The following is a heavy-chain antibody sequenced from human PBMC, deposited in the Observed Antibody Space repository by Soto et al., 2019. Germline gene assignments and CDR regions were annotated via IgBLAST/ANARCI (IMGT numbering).Heavy chain of an antibody. CDR2: IIPLLDIA. CDR3: VRDSPIGRTYSGYDGIDY. CDR1: GGTFSNDI. D-gene: IGHD5-12*01. J-gene: IGHJ4*02. Sequence: QVQVVQSGAEVQKPGSSVKVSCKASGGTFSNDIITWVRQAPGQGLEWMGRIIPLLDIANYAQKFQGRVTITADKSTSTAYMELNSLRSEDTAVYYCVRDSPIGRTYSGYDGIDYWGQGTLVTVSS. V-gene: IGHV1-69*08.